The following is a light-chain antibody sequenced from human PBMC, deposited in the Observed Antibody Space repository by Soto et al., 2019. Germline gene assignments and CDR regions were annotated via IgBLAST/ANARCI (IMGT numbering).Light chain of an antibody. CDR3: CSYTSSGTNVV. Sequence: QSALTQPASVSGSPGQSITISCTGTSSDVGGYNYVSWYQQHPGKAPKLMIYDVSNRPSGVSNRFSGSKSGNTASLTISGLQAEDDADYYCCSYTSSGTNVVFGGGTKLTVL. CDR1: SSDVGGYNY. V-gene: IGLV2-14*01. J-gene: IGLJ2*01. CDR2: DVS.